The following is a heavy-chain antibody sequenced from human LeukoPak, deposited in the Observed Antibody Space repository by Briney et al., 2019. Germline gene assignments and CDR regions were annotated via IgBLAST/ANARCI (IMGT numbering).Heavy chain of an antibody. CDR1: GFTFSSYG. J-gene: IGHJ4*02. Sequence: GGSLRLSCAASGFTFSSYGMHWVRQAPGKGLEWVAVISYDGSNKYYADSVKGRFTISRDNSKNTLYLQMNSLRAEDTAVYYCAKDGQCYYDSSGYYLDYWGQGTLVTVSS. D-gene: IGHD3-22*01. V-gene: IGHV3-30*18. CDR2: ISYDGSNK. CDR3: AKDGQCYYDSSGYYLDY.